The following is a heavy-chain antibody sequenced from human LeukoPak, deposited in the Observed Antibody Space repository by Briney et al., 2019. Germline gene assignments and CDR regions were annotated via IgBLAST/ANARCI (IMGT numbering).Heavy chain of an antibody. CDR1: GGTFSSYA. CDR3: AKDRGIVIGYRGDDAFDI. CDR2: IIPMFGTT. V-gene: IGHV1-69*05. J-gene: IGHJ3*02. D-gene: IGHD3-9*01. Sequence: SVKVSCKASGGTFSSYAISWMRQGPGQGLEWMGGIIPMFGTTHYAQKFQGRVTISTDESTNTAYMELSSLKSEDTAVYYCAKDRGIVIGYRGDDAFDIWGQGTMVTVSS.